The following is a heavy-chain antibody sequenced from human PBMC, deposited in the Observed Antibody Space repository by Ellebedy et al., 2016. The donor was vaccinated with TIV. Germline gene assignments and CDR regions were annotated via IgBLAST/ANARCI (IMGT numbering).Heavy chain of an antibody. D-gene: IGHD1-26*01. Sequence: GESLKISCVASGFSFSDYWVNWIRQAPGRGLEWVSSISSSSSFIYYSDAVKGRFTISRDNAKNSLYLQMNSLRGEDTGVYYCAKFGGKYSRYFFDYWGQGTPVTVSS. CDR3: AKFGGKYSRYFFDY. CDR1: GFSFSDYW. V-gene: IGHV3-21*01. J-gene: IGHJ4*02. CDR2: ISSSSSFI.